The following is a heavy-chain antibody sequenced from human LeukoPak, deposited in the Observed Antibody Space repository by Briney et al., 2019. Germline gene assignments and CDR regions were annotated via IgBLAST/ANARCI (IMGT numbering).Heavy chain of an antibody. CDR3: AKAEGKNPTGGRWLD. J-gene: IGHJ4*02. Sequence: GGSLRLSCGVSGLTFSSYAVSWVRQAPGKGLESVSAISGSGGYTYYADSVKGRFTISRDNSKNTLYLQMNSLRAEDTAIYYCAKAEGKNPTGGRWLDWGQGTLVTVSS. CDR1: GLTFSSYA. V-gene: IGHV3-23*01. CDR2: ISGSGGYT. D-gene: IGHD6-19*01.